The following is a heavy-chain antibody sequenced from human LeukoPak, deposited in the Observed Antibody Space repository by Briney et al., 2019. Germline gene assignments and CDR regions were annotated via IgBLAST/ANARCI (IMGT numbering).Heavy chain of an antibody. CDR3: ARILGGDEGADY. CDR1: EFTFSDYW. J-gene: IGHJ4*02. V-gene: IGHV3-7*01. CDR2: VNQDGNNK. Sequence: GGSLRLSCAASEFTFSDYWMTWVRQAPGKGLEWVANVNQDGNNKNYVESVKGRFTISRDNAKNSLYLQMNSLRAEGTAVYYCARILGGDEGADYWGQGTLVTVSS. D-gene: IGHD1-26*01.